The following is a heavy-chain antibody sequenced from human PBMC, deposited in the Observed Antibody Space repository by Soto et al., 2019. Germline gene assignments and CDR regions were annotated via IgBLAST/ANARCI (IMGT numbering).Heavy chain of an antibody. CDR2: IDGGGGST. V-gene: IGHV3-23*01. CDR1: GFTFSNYA. CDR3: AKSDVAAASMDV. D-gene: IGHD6-19*01. Sequence: GGSLRLSCAASGFTFSNYAMTCVRQAPGKGLEWVSTIDGGGGSTFYGDSVKGRFTISRDNSKNTLFLQMNSLRAEDAALYYCAKSDVAAASMDVWGQGTPVTVSS. J-gene: IGHJ6*01.